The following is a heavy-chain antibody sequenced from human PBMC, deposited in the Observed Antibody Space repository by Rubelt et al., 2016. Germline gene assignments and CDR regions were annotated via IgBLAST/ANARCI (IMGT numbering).Heavy chain of an antibody. CDR3: ARDRDINGFDP. J-gene: IGHJ5*02. D-gene: IGHD2-15*01. V-gene: IGHV4-31*03. CDR1: GGSISSGAYY. Sequence: QVQLQESGPGLVKPSQTLSLTCTVSGGSISSGAYYWSWIRQHPGKGLEWIGYIYYSGSTYYNPSLKSRVTKSLDTSKNQFSLKLSSVTAADTAVYYCARDRDINGFDPWGQGTLVTVSS. CDR2: IYYSGST.